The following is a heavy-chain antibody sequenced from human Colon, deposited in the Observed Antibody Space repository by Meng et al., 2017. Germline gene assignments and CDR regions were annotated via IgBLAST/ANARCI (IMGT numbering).Heavy chain of an antibody. CDR2: IKQDGSEK. Sequence: GESLKISCAGSGFTFSSYWMSWVRQAPGKGLEWVANIKQDGSEKYYVDSVKGRFTISRDNAKNSLYLQMNSLRAEDTAVYYCARDSGWYPYYYYYGMDVWGQGTTVTVSS. V-gene: IGHV3-7*01. J-gene: IGHJ6*02. D-gene: IGHD6-19*01. CDR3: ARDSGWYPYYYYYGMDV. CDR1: GFTFSSYW.